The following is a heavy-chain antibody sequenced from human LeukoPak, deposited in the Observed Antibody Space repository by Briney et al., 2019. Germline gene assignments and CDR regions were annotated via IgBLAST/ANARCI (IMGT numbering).Heavy chain of an antibody. CDR1: GFTFDDYA. J-gene: IGHJ3*02. CDR2: ISWNSGSI. Sequence: GGSLRLSCAASGFTFDDYAMHWVRQAPGKGLEWVSGISWNSGSIGYADSVKGRFTISRDNAKNSLYLQMNSLRAEDTALYYCAKDIQYDHRSWAFDIWGQGTMVTVSS. D-gene: IGHD6-13*01. V-gene: IGHV3-9*01. CDR3: AKDIQYDHRSWAFDI.